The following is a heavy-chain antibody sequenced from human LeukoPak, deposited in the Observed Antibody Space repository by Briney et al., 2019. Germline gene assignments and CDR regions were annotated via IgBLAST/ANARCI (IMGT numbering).Heavy chain of an antibody. CDR2: ISGSGDST. Sequence: PGGSLRLSCAASGFTFSSYAMNWVRQAPGKGLEWVSVISGSGDSTYYADSMKGRFAISRDSSKNTLYLQMNSLRAEDTAVYYCAKDRGGGNWGQGTLVAVSS. J-gene: IGHJ4*02. CDR1: GFTFSSYA. CDR3: AKDRGGGN. V-gene: IGHV3-23*01. D-gene: IGHD3-16*01.